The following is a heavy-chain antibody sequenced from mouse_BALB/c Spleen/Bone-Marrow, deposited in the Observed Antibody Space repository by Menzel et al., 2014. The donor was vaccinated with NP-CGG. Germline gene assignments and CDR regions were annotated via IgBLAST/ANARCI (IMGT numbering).Heavy chain of an antibody. D-gene: IGHD2-2*01. Sequence: WIGNINPYNDGTKYNEKFKGKATLTSDKSSSTAFMELSSLTSEDSAVYYCARSLYGYDWYFDVWGAGTTVTVSS. CDR3: ARSLYGYDWYFDV. CDR2: INPYNDGT. J-gene: IGHJ1*01. V-gene: IGHV1-14*01.